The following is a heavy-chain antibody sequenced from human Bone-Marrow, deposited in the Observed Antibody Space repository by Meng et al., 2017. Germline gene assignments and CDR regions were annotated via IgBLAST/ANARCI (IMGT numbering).Heavy chain of an antibody. CDR2: TRNKANSYTT. CDR1: GFTFSDHY. CDR3: ARRYSSSWYPNQYYFDY. J-gene: IGHJ4*02. Sequence: GESLKISCAASGFTFSDHYMDWVRQAPGKGLEWVGRTRNKANSYTTEYAASVKGRFTISRDDSKNSLYLQMNSLKTEDTAVYYCARRYSSSWYPNQYYFDYWGQGTLVTVSS. V-gene: IGHV3-72*01. D-gene: IGHD6-13*01.